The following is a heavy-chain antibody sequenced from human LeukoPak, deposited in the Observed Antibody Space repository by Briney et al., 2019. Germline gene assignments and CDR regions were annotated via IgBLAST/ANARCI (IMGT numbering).Heavy chain of an antibody. J-gene: IGHJ1*01. CDR2: ISAYNGNT. V-gene: IGHV1-18*01. D-gene: IGHD6-25*01. CDR1: GYTFTSYG. CDR3: ARTSIAAEFEYFQH. Sequence: ASVRVSCKASGYTFTSYGISWVRQAPGQGLEWMGWISAYNGNTNYAQKFQGRVTMTTDTSTSTAYMELRSLRSEDTAVYYCARTSIAAEFEYFQHWGQGTLVTVSS.